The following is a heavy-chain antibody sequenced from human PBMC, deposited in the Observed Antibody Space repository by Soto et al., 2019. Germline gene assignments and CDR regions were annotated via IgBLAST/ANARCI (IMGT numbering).Heavy chain of an antibody. D-gene: IGHD3-10*01. CDR1: GYTFTSYY. CDR3: ARVPYYYGSGILFDY. V-gene: IGHV1-46*01. J-gene: IGHJ4*02. Sequence: ASVNVSCKSSGYTFTSYYIHWVRQAPGQGLEWMGIINPSGGSTSYAQKFQGRVTMTRDTSTSTVYMELSSLRSEDTAVYYCARVPYYYGSGILFDYWGQGTLVTVSS. CDR2: INPSGGST.